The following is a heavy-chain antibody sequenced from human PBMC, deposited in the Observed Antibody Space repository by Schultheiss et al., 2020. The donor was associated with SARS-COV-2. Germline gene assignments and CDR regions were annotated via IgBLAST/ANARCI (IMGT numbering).Heavy chain of an antibody. Sequence: GGSLRLSCAASGFTFSSYVMYWVRQAPGKGLEWVAVIWYDGGNKYYADSVKGRFTISRDNSENTLYLQLNSLRVEDTAVYYCARDVQSVVETATLGDWGQGTLVTVSS. J-gene: IGHJ4*02. D-gene: IGHD2-21*02. V-gene: IGHV3-33*08. CDR1: GFTFSSYV. CDR3: ARDVQSVVETATLGD. CDR2: IWYDGGNK.